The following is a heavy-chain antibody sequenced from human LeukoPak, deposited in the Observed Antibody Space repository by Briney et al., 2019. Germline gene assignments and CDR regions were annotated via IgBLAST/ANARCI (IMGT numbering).Heavy chain of an antibody. Sequence: GGSLRLSCAASGFTFSTSWMTWVRQAPGKGLEWVANIKQDGSDKYYMDSVKGRFTISRDNAKKSLYLQMNSLRAEDTAVYYCAKDSGWFRFDYWGQGTLVTVSS. CDR1: GFTFSTSW. CDR2: IKQDGSDK. J-gene: IGHJ4*02. D-gene: IGHD6-13*01. CDR3: AKDSGWFRFDY. V-gene: IGHV3-7*03.